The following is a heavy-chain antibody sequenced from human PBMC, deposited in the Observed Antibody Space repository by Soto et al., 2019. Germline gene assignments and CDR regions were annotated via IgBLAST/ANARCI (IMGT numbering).Heavy chain of an antibody. CDR3: AADRTYCGGDCYVD. D-gene: IGHD2-21*02. Sequence: QMQLVQSGPEVKKPGTSVKVSCKASGFTFTSSAVQWVRQARGQRLEWIGWIVVGSGNTNYAQKFQERVTITRDMHTSTAYGELSSLRSEDTAVDYCAADRTYCGGDCYVDWGQGTLVTVSS. J-gene: IGHJ4*02. CDR1: GFTFTSSA. CDR2: IVVGSGNT. V-gene: IGHV1-58*01.